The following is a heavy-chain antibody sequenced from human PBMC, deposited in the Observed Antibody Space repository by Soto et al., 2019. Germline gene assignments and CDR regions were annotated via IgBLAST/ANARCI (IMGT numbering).Heavy chain of an antibody. D-gene: IGHD4-17*01. CDR3: ERGYGDP. V-gene: IGHV3-33*01. CDR2: IWFDGRNK. J-gene: IGHJ5*02. Sequence: QVQLVESGGGVVQPGRSLRLSCAASGFTFSSYGMHWFRQAPGKGLEWVAVIWFDGRNKYYADSVKVRFTISRDNSKNTLYMQMNSLRVEDTAVYYCERGYGDPWGPGTLVTVSS. CDR1: GFTFSSYG.